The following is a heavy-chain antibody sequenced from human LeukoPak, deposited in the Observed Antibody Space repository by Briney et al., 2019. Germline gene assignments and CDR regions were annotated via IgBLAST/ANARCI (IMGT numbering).Heavy chain of an antibody. V-gene: IGHV3-73*01. J-gene: IGHJ4*02. D-gene: IGHD5-18*01. CDR2: IRGKANSYAT. CDR3: STSGDTSMVMGY. CDR1: GFTFSGSA. Sequence: GGSLKLSCAASGFTFSGSAMHWVRQASGKGLEWVGRIRGKANSYATAFAASVKGRFTMSRDDSENTAYLQMNSLKTEDTAVYYCSTSGDTSMVMGYWGRGTLVTVSS.